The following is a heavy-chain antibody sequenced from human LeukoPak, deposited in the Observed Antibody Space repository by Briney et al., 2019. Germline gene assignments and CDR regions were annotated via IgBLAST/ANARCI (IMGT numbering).Heavy chain of an antibody. CDR2: IEQDGSEK. CDR1: GSMFSRSW. CDR3: ARFSRWFGELSYYMDV. Sequence: GGSLRLSCAASGSMFSRSWMSWIRQAPGKRLEWVANIEQDGSEKYYVDSVKGRFTISRDNAKNSLYLQMNSLRAEDTALYHCARFSRWFGELSYYMDVWGKGTTVTVSS. D-gene: IGHD3-10*01. J-gene: IGHJ6*03. V-gene: IGHV3-7*03.